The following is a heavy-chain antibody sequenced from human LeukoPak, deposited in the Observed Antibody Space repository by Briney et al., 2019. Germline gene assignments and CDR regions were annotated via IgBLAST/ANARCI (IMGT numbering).Heavy chain of an antibody. Sequence: PSETLSLTCSVPGGSIRSNGYYWAWIRQSPGKGQEWIASIHYSGTPYYNPSLKSRVTISVDTSKDNFSLKLSSVTAADTAVYFCARLSGGRLNFDYWGQGTLVTVSS. D-gene: IGHD1-26*01. CDR2: IHYSGTP. V-gene: IGHV4-39*02. J-gene: IGHJ4*02. CDR1: GGSIRSNGYY. CDR3: ARLSGGRLNFDY.